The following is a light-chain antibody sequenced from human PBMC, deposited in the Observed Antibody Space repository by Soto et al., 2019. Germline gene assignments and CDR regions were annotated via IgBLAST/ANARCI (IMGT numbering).Light chain of an antibody. V-gene: IGKV3-20*01. J-gene: IGKJ3*01. CDR3: QHYGISVPIT. Sequence: EVVLTQSPGTLSLSPGERATLSCRASQSVSNDYLAWYQQKPGQAPRLLIHGASSRAIGIPDRFSGGGSGTDFTHTISRLEPEDFAVYYCQHYGISVPITFGPGTKVDL. CDR2: GAS. CDR1: QSVSNDY.